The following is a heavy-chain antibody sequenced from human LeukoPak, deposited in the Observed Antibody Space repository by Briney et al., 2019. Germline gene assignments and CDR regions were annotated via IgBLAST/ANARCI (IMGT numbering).Heavy chain of an antibody. J-gene: IGHJ4*02. Sequence: EASVRVSCKASGGTFSSYAISWVRQAPGQGLEWLGGIIPVFGTTTYAQKFQAKVTMTADKSTNTAYLEISSLTSDDTAVYYCARCSPGDSSNFYAVLQYWGQGTQVTVST. CDR3: ARCSPGDSSNFYAVLQY. CDR2: IIPVFGTT. V-gene: IGHV1-69*06. D-gene: IGHD3-22*01. CDR1: GGTFSSYA.